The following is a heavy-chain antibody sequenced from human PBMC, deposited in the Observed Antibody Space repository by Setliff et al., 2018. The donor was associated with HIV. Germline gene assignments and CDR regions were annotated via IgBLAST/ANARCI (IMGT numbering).Heavy chain of an antibody. J-gene: IGHJ6*03. D-gene: IGHD3-10*01. CDR3: ARGGREYGVNYYYYYMDV. CDR1: GGSITTSTYY. V-gene: IGHV4-61*09. Sequence: SETLSLTCTVSGGSITTSTYYWSWIRQPAGEGLEWIGQIHTSGSTKYNPSLKSRVTTSVDTSKNQFSLKLSSVTAADTAVYYCARGGREYGVNYYYYYMDVWGKGTTVTVSS. CDR2: IHTSGST.